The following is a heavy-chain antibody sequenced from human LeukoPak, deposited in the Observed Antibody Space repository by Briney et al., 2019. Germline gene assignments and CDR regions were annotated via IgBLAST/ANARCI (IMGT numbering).Heavy chain of an antibody. V-gene: IGHV4-59*01. CDR1: GGSISSYY. CDR2: IYYSGST. Sequence: PSETLSLTCTASGGSISSYYWSWIRQPPGKGLEWIGYIYYSGSTNYNPSLKSRVTISVDTSKNQFSLKLSSVTAADTAVYYCARDLYSGYDNNWFDPWGQGTLVTVSS. J-gene: IGHJ5*02. CDR3: ARDLYSGYDNNWFDP. D-gene: IGHD5-12*01.